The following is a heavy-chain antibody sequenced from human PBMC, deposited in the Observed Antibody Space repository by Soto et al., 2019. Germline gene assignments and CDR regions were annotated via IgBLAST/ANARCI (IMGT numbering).Heavy chain of an antibody. Sequence: GGSLRLSCAASGFTFSSYAMSWVRQAPGKGLEWVSAISGSGGSTYYADSVKGRFTISRDNSKNTLYLQMNSLRAEDMAVYYCAKDYEVGAQPYYFDYWGQGTLVTVSS. D-gene: IGHD1-26*01. J-gene: IGHJ4*02. V-gene: IGHV3-23*01. CDR2: ISGSGGST. CDR3: AKDYEVGAQPYYFDY. CDR1: GFTFSSYA.